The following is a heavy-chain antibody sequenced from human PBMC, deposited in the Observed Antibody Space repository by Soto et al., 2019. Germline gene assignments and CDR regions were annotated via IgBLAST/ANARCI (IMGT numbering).Heavy chain of an antibody. CDR3: ARDQTKWLNYAYDL. Sequence: QVQLVQSGADVKKPAASVKLSCKAYGYTYMHYDIRWVRQAPGQGAEWLGRISTSTGKANYPQKFQDRVTMTTDTSTTTANMERRSLTPDDSSVYYCARDQTKWLNYAYDLWGQGTMVTVSS. J-gene: IGHJ3*01. CDR2: ISTSTGKA. D-gene: IGHD2-8*01. CDR1: GYTYMHYD. V-gene: IGHV1-18*01.